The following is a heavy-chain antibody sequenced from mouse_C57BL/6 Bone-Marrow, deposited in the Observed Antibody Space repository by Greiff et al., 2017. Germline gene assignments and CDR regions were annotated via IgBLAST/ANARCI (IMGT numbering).Heavy chain of an antibody. D-gene: IGHD4-1*01. CDR1: GFTFSSYT. J-gene: IGHJ4*01. Sequence: DVHLVESGGGLVKPGGSLKLSCAASGFTFSSYTMSWVRQTPEKRLEWVATISGGGGNTYYPDSVKGRFTISRDNAKNTLYLQMSSLRSEDTALYYCARHWDNAMDYWGQGTSVTVSS. CDR2: ISGGGGNT. CDR3: ARHWDNAMDY. V-gene: IGHV5-9*01.